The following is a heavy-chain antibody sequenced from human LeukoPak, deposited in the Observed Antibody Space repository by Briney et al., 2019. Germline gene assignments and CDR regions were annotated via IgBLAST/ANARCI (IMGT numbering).Heavy chain of an antibody. J-gene: IGHJ5*02. CDR1: GFALSGYG. V-gene: IGHV3-21*01. D-gene: IGHD4-23*01. CDR3: ARSVVAPQDWFDP. CDR2: ISSSSSYI. Sequence: GGSLRLSCAASGFALSGYGMNWVRQAPGKGLEWVSSISSSSSYIYYADSVKGRFTISRDNAKNSLYLHMNSLRAEDTAVYYCARSVVAPQDWFDPWGQGTLATVSS.